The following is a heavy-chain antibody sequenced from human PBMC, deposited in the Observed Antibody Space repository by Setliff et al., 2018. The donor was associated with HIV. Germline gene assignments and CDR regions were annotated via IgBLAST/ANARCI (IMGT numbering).Heavy chain of an antibody. D-gene: IGHD6-6*01. Sequence: TSETLSLTCAVYGGSFSNYYWSWIRQPPGKGLEWIGSIYHSESTYYNPSLKSRVTISVDTSKKQFSLKLSSVTAADTAVYYCARLITRGAARPLGGDAFDIWGQGTMVTVSS. J-gene: IGHJ3*02. CDR1: GGSFSNYY. CDR3: ARLITRGAARPLGGDAFDI. CDR2: IYHSEST. V-gene: IGHV4-34*01.